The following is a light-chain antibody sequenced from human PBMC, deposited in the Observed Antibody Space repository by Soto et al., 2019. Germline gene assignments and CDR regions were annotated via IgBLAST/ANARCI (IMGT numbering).Light chain of an antibody. CDR3: QQYNSYSPNT. Sequence: DIQMTQSPSTLSASVGDRVTITCRASQSISSWLAWYQQKPGKAPKLLIYDASSLESGVPSRFSGSGSGTDFTLTISSLQPDDFATYYCQQYNSYSPNTFGQGTKLEIK. V-gene: IGKV1-5*01. CDR1: QSISSW. J-gene: IGKJ2*01. CDR2: DAS.